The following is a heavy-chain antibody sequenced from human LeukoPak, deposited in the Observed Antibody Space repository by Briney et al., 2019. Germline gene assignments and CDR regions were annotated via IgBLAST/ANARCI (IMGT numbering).Heavy chain of an antibody. Sequence: GSLRLSCAVSGFSVNNRYMSWVRQAPGRGLEWVSAISGSSGLTYYADSVKGRFTISRDNSKNTLFLQMNSLRAEDTAVYYCARRGESASYGDYRFDYWGQGTLVTVSS. D-gene: IGHD4-17*01. CDR2: ISGSSGLT. CDR1: GFSVNNRY. J-gene: IGHJ4*02. CDR3: ARRGESASYGDYRFDY. V-gene: IGHV3-23*01.